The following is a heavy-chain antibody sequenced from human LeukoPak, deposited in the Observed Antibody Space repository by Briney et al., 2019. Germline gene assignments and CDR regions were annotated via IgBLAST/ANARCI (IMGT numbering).Heavy chain of an antibody. J-gene: IGHJ4*02. D-gene: IGHD6-25*01. V-gene: IGHV4-59*01. CDR1: GGSISSYY. CDR2: IYYSGST. CDR3: GSRLAATGDFDY. Sequence: SETLSLTCTVSGGSISSYYWSWIRQPPGKGLEWIGYIYYSGSTNYNPSLKSRVTISVDTSKNQFSLKLSSVTAADTAVYYRGSRLAATGDFDYWGQGTLVTVSS.